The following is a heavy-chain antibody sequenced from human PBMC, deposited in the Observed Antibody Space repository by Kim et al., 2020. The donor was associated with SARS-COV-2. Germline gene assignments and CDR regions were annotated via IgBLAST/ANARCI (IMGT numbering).Heavy chain of an antibody. J-gene: IGHJ4*02. CDR2: IYYSGST. CDR1: GGSISSSSYY. CDR3: ASLHQGSLWFGELLPPYFDY. Sequence: SETLSLTCTVSGGSISSSSYYWGWIRQPPGKGLEWIGSIYYSGSTYYNPSLKSRVTISVDTSKNQFSLKLSSVTAAGTAVYYCASLHQGSLWFGELLPPYFDYWGQGTLVTVSS. V-gene: IGHV4-39*01. D-gene: IGHD3-10*01.